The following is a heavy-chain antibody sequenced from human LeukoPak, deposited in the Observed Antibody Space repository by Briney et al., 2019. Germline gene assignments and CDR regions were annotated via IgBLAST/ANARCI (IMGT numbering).Heavy chain of an antibody. V-gene: IGHV3-30*02. D-gene: IGHD2-2*01. Sequence: GGSLRLSCAASGFTLSSYGIHWVRQAPGKGLEWVAFIRYDGSYKYYADSVKGRFTISRDTSKSTLYLEMNGPRGEDTAVYYCAKEGSDCSSTSCSAPYGDAFDVWGQGTMVTVSS. J-gene: IGHJ3*01. CDR2: IRYDGSYK. CDR1: GFTLSSYG. CDR3: AKEGSDCSSTSCSAPYGDAFDV.